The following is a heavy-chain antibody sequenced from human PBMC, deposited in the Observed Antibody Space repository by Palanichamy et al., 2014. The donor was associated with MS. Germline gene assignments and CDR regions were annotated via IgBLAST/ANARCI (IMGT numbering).Heavy chain of an antibody. D-gene: IGHD2-15*01. CDR3: ARMVATTTLRIDYNYAMDV. V-gene: IGHV3-21*01. CDR1: GFSISTYT. Sequence: EVQLVESGGGLVXPGGSLGLACAASGFSISTYTMNWVRQAPGKGLEWVSSISSSSSYIYYADSVKGRFTISRDNAKNSLYLQMNSLRAEDTAVYSCARMVATTTLRIDYNYAMDVWGQGTTVTVSS. J-gene: IGHJ6*02. CDR2: ISSSSSYI.